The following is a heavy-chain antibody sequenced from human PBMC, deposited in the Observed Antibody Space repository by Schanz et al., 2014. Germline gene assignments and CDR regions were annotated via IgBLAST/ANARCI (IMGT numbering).Heavy chain of an antibody. Sequence: VQLLESGGGVVQPGRSLRLSCAAYGFTLSSYAMHWVRQAPGKGLEWVAVISYDGSNKYYADSVKGRFTISRDNSKNTLYLQMNTLRAEDTAVYYCARDSRPNYDFLTAYYSIDYWGQGTLVTVSS. CDR1: GFTLSSYA. J-gene: IGHJ4*02. CDR2: ISYDGSNK. CDR3: ARDSRPNYDFLTAYYSIDY. V-gene: IGHV3-30-3*01. D-gene: IGHD3-9*01.